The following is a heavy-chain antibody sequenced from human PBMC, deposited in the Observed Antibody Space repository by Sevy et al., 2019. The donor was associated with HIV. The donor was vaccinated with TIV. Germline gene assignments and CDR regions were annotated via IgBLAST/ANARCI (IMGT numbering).Heavy chain of an antibody. Sequence: GGSLRLSCAASGFTFSGSAMHWVRQASGKGLEWVGRIRSKANSYATAYAASVKGRFTISRDDSENTAYLQMNSLKTEDTAVYYCTRTYCGGDCYIYYYGMDVWGQGTTVTVSS. D-gene: IGHD2-21*01. J-gene: IGHJ6*02. CDR1: GFTFSGSA. CDR3: TRTYCGGDCYIYYYGMDV. V-gene: IGHV3-73*01. CDR2: IRSKANSYAT.